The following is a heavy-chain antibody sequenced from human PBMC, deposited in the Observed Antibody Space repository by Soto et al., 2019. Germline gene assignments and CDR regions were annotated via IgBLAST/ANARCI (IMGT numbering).Heavy chain of an antibody. CDR2: INAGNGNT. Sequence: GASVKVSCKASGYTFTSYAMHWVRQAPGQRLEWMGWINAGNGNTKYSQKFQGRVTITRDTSASTAYMELSSLRSEDTAVYYCARDSPGIAAAGDYWGQGTLVTVSS. CDR1: GYTFTSYA. V-gene: IGHV1-3*01. J-gene: IGHJ4*02. CDR3: ARDSPGIAAAGDY. D-gene: IGHD6-13*01.